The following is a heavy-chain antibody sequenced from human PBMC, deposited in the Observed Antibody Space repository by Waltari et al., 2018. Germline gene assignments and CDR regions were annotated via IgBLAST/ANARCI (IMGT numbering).Heavy chain of an antibody. V-gene: IGHV3-53*03. D-gene: IGHD2-15*01. J-gene: IGHJ3*01. CDR1: GFTVNSNY. Sequence: EVQLVESGGDLIQPGGSLRLSCAASGFTVNSNYINWVRQSPGKGLEWVSVVYVTGNTDYADCVKGRFTTSRDNSKNTVYLQMDSLRVEDTAMYYCARRLVVAGTLDVFDLWGQGTRVIVSS. CDR3: ARRLVVAGTLDVFDL. CDR2: VYVTGNT.